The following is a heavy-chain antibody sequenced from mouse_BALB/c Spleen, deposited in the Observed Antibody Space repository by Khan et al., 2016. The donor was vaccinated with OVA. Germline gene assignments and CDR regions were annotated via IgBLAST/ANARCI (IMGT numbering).Heavy chain of an antibody. CDR1: GFNIKDYY. J-gene: IGHJ3*01. CDR2: IDPENGNT. D-gene: IGHD2-1*01. V-gene: IGHV14-1*02. CDR3: ARRGYGNYWFAY. Sequence: VHVKQSGAELVRPGALVKLSCKASGFNIKDYYMLWVKQRPEQGLEWIGWIDPENGNTIYDPKFQAKASLTADTSSNTAYLQLSSLTSEDTAVYYCARRGYGNYWFAYWGQGTLVTVSA.